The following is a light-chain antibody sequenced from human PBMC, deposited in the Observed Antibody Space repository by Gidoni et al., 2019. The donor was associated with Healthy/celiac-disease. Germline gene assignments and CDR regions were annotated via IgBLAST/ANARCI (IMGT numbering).Light chain of an antibody. V-gene: IGKV1-39*01. J-gene: IGKJ1*01. Sequence: DIQMTQSPSSLSASVGDRVTITCRASKSISSYLNWFQQKPGKAPKLLIYAASSLQSGVPSRFSGRGSGTDFTLTISSLQHEDFATYYCQQSYSTPWTFGQGTKVEIK. CDR2: AAS. CDR3: QQSYSTPWT. CDR1: KSISSY.